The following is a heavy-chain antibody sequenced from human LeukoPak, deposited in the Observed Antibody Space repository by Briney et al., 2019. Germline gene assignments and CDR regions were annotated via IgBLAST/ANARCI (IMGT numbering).Heavy chain of an antibody. CDR1: GYTFTGYY. J-gene: IGHJ3*02. V-gene: IGHV1-2*02. Sequence: ASVTDPYMDPGYTFTGYYMHWVRQAPGQGLEWMGGINPNSGGTNYAQKFHGRVIMTRDRSISPAYMELSRLTSDDKAVYYCASAITMIVADTEYAFDIWGQGTMVTVSS. CDR2: INPNSGGT. D-gene: IGHD3-22*01. CDR3: ASAITMIVADTEYAFDI.